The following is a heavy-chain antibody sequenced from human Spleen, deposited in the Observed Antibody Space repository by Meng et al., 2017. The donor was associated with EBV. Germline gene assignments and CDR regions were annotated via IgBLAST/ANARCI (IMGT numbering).Heavy chain of an antibody. CDR1: GFTCSSCG. CDR3: ARDLSGRFDP. J-gene: IGHJ5*02. Sequence: VWWVVSGVGVGHLGRPCTLSCAAVGFTCSSCGMFWVRQAPGKGTEWVAIIPSDGGHIHYADSVKGRFTISRDDSQNTMYLQMNSLRGEDTAVYYCARDLSGRFDPWGQGTLVTVSS. CDR2: IPSDGGHI. D-gene: IGHD1-14*01. V-gene: IGHV3-30*03.